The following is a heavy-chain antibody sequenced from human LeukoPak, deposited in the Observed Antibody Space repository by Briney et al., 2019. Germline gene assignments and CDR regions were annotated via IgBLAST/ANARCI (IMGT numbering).Heavy chain of an antibody. J-gene: IGHJ4*02. V-gene: IGHV1-2*02. Sequence: ASVNVSCKASGYTFTGYYMHWVRQAPGQGLEWVGWINPNNGGTKYAQKFQGRVTMTRDTSISTAYMELSRLRSDDTAVYYCTSAPFYYDSYYFDYWGQGTRVTVSS. CDR2: INPNNGGT. CDR3: TSAPFYYDSYYFDY. D-gene: IGHD3-22*01. CDR1: GYTFTGYY.